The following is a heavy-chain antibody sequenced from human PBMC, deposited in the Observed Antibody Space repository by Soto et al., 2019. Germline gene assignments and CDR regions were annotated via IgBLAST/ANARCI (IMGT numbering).Heavy chain of an antibody. CDR3: ATYCSSTSCYLTKDAFDI. Sequence: EVQLVESGGGLVKPGGSLRLSCAASGFTFSSYSMNWVRQAPGKRLEWVSSISSSSSYIYYADSVKGRFTISRDNAKNSLYMQMNSLRAEDTAVYYCATYCSSTSCYLTKDAFDIWGRGTMVTVSS. CDR1: GFTFSSYS. V-gene: IGHV3-21*01. D-gene: IGHD2-2*01. J-gene: IGHJ3*02. CDR2: ISSSSSYI.